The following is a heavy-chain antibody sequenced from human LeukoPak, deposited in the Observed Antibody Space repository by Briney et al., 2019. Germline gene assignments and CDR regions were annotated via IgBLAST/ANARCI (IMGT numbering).Heavy chain of an antibody. Sequence: GGSLRLSCAASGFTFNNHDMSWVRQAPGKGLQWVSAITGDGTTTYYADSVKGRFTISRDNSKNMLYLQVSSLRAEDTAVYYCAKMQGYFDYWGQGTLVPVSS. CDR3: AKMQGYFDY. CDR2: ITGDGTTT. V-gene: IGHV3-23*01. CDR1: GFTFNNHD. J-gene: IGHJ4*02.